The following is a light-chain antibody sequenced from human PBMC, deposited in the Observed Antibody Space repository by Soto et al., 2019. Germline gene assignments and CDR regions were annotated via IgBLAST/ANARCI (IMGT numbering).Light chain of an antibody. CDR3: QQYNNWPGT. J-gene: IGKJ1*01. V-gene: IGKV3-15*01. CDR1: QRVSSK. Sequence: EIVLTQSPGTLSVSPGETATLSCRASQRVSSKLAWYQQKPGQAPRLLFYGASTGATGIPARFSGSGSETEFTLSISSLQSEDFAVYYCQQYNNWPGTFGQGTKVEIK. CDR2: GAS.